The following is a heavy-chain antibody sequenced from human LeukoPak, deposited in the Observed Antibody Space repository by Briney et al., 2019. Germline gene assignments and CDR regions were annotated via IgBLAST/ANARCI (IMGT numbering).Heavy chain of an antibody. Sequence: TGGSLRLSCVASGFTFSSYAMSWVRQAPGKGLEWVSAISGSGGSTYYADSVKGRFTISRDNSKNTLYLQMNSLRAEDTAVYYCARGSIAVAGTIFDYWGQGTLVTVSS. CDR2: ISGSGGST. CDR3: ARGSIAVAGTIFDY. D-gene: IGHD6-19*01. CDR1: GFTFSSYA. J-gene: IGHJ4*02. V-gene: IGHV3-23*01.